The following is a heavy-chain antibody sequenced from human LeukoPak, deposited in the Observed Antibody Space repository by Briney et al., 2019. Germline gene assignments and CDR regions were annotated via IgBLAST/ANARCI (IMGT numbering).Heavy chain of an antibody. CDR3: VRDSDYYDLDY. V-gene: IGHV3-74*01. Sequence: GGSLRLSCAASGFTFSTYWMHWVRQAPGKGLVSVSRINTDRSGTNYAGSVKGRFTISRDNAKNTLYLQMNSLRAEDTAVYYCVRDSDYYDLDYWGQGTLVTVSS. CDR1: GFTFSTYW. J-gene: IGHJ4*02. CDR2: INTDRSGT. D-gene: IGHD3-22*01.